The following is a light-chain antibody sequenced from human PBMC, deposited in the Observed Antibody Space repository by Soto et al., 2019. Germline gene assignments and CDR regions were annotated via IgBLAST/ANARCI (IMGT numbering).Light chain of an antibody. CDR2: AAS. CDR1: QSIVTY. Sequence: DIQMTQSPSSLSASLGGRVTITCRASQSIVTYLNWYHQKPGKAPKLLIYAASSLQSGVPSRFSGSGSGTDFTLPISSLQPEDVATYYCQQSYSTPPWTFGQGTKVEIK. CDR3: QQSYSTPPWT. J-gene: IGKJ1*01. V-gene: IGKV1-39*01.